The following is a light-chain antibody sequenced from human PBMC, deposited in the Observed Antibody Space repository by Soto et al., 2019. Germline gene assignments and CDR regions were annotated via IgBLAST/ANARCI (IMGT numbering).Light chain of an antibody. V-gene: IGKV1-39*01. Sequence: DIQMTHSPSSLSASVGDRVTITCRASQSISTYLNWYQQKPGKAPKLLIYAASSLQSGVPSRFSGSGSGTDFTFTISSLQPEDIATYYCQQYSHLITFGQGTRLEIK. CDR3: QQYSHLIT. CDR1: QSISTY. J-gene: IGKJ5*01. CDR2: AAS.